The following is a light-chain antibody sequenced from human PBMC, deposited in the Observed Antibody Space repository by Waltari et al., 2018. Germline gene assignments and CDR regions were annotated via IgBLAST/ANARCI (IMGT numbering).Light chain of an antibody. V-gene: IGKV1-5*03. J-gene: IGKJ3*01. Sequence: DIQMTQSPSTLSASVGDRVTITCRASQSISSWLAWYQQKPGKAPKLLIYKASSLESGVPSRFSGSGSGTEFTLTISSLQPDDFATYYCQQTYGSPTTFGPGTKVDI. CDR2: KAS. CDR1: QSISSW. CDR3: QQTYGSPTT.